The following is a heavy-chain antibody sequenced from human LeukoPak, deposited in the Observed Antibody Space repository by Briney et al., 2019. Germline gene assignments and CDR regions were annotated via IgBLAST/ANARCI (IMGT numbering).Heavy chain of an antibody. V-gene: IGHV3-30*04. CDR3: ARDHVSSSSGWFDP. Sequence: PGGSLRLSCAASGFTFSSYGLHWVRQAPGKGLEWVAVISYDGSNKDFADSVKGRFTISRDNSKNTVYLQMNSLRAEDTAVYYCARDHVSSSSGWFDPWGQGTLVTVSS. CDR1: GFTFSSYG. CDR2: ISYDGSNK. J-gene: IGHJ5*02. D-gene: IGHD6-6*01.